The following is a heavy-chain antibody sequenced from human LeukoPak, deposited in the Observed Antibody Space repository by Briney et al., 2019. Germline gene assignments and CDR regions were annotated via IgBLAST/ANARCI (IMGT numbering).Heavy chain of an antibody. J-gene: IGHJ6*02. CDR3: ARVDYYYGSGSHHYYYGMDV. CDR1: GYTSTSYD. CDR2: MNPNSGNT. V-gene: IGHV1-8*01. D-gene: IGHD3-10*01. Sequence: ASVKVSCRASGYTSTSYDINWVRQATGQGLEWMGWMNPNSGNTGYAQKFQGRVTMTRNTSISTAYMELSSLRSEDTAVYYCARVDYYYGSGSHHYYYGMDVWGQGTTVTVSS.